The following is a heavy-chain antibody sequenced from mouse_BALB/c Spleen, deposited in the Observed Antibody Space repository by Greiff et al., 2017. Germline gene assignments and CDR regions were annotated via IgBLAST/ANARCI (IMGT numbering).Heavy chain of an antibody. V-gene: IGHV1-69*02. CDR2: IYPSDSYT. CDR1: GYTFTSYW. CDR3: TRAGNYYAMDD. Sequence: QVQLQQPGAELVRPGASVKLSCKASGYTFTSYWINWVKQRPGQGLEWIGNIYPSDSYTNYNQKFKDKATLTVDKSSSTAYMQLSSPTSEDSAVYYCTRAGNYYAMDDWGQGTSVTVSS. D-gene: IGHD2-1*01. J-gene: IGHJ4*01.